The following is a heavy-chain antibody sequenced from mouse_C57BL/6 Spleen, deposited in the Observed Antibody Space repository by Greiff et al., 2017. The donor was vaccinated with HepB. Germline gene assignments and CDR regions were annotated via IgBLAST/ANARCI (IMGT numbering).Heavy chain of an antibody. CDR1: GYSITSGYY. Sequence: EVQLQESGPGLVKPSQSLSLTCSVTGYSITSGYYWNWLRQFPGNKLEWMGYISYDGSNNYNPSLKNRISITRDTSKNQFFLKLNSVTTEDTATYDCARGEELDVWGTGTTVTVSS. CDR3: ARGEELDV. J-gene: IGHJ1*03. V-gene: IGHV3-6*01. CDR2: ISYDGSN.